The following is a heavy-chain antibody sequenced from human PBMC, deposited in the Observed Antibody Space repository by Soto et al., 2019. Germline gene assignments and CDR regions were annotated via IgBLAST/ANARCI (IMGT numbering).Heavy chain of an antibody. D-gene: IGHD1-26*01. CDR2: IIPILGIA. J-gene: IGHJ4*02. CDR3: ARNSGSYSPGDY. CDR1: GGTFSSYT. V-gene: IGHV1-69*02. Sequence: QVQLVQSGAEVKKPGSSVKVSCKASGGTFSSYTISWVRQAPGQGLEWMGRIIPILGIANYAQKFQGRVTITADKSTSKAYMELSSLRSEDTAVYYCARNSGSYSPGDYWGQGTLVTVSS.